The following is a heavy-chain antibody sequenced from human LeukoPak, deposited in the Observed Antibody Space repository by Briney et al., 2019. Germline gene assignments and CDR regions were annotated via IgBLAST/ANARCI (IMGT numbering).Heavy chain of an antibody. Sequence: PGGSLRLSCAASGFTFSSYAMSWVRQAPGKGLEWVSAISGSGGSTYYADSVKGRFTISRDNSKNTLYLQMNSLRAEDTAVYYCAKADSSGYYPLFGYFQHWGQGTLVTVSS. CDR2: ISGSGGST. V-gene: IGHV3-23*01. CDR3: AKADSSGYYPLFGYFQH. CDR1: GFTFSSYA. J-gene: IGHJ1*01. D-gene: IGHD3-22*01.